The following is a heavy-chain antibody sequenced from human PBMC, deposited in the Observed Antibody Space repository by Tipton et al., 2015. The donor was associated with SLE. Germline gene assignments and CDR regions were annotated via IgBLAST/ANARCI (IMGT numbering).Heavy chain of an antibody. CDR3: ARALQNYFDY. J-gene: IGHJ4*02. CDR2: IYYSGST. CDR1: GGSISSGGYS. Sequence: LSLTCAVSGGSISSGGYSWSWIRQHPGKGLEWIGYIYYSGSTYYNPSLKSRVTISIDTSKSQFSLKLSSVTAADTAVYYCARALQNYFDYWGQGTLVTVSS. V-gene: IGHV4-31*11.